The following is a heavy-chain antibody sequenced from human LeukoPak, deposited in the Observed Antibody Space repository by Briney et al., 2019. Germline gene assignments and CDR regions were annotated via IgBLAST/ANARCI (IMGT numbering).Heavy chain of an antibody. V-gene: IGHV4-61*02. CDR3: ARVIGMTRFVEAFDI. Sequence: SETLSLTCTVSGGSISSGSYYWSWIRQPAGKGLEWIGRIYTSGSTNYNPSLKSRVTISVDTSKNQFSLKLSSVTAADTAVYYCARVIGMTRFVEAFDIWGQGTMVTVSS. D-gene: IGHD1-1*01. CDR2: IYTSGST. CDR1: GGSISSGSYY. J-gene: IGHJ3*02.